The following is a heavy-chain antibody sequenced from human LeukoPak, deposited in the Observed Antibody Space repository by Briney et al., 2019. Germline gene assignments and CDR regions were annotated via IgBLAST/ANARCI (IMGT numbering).Heavy chain of an antibody. J-gene: IGHJ4*02. CDR3: ARDRGFDY. CDR1: GSTFSSHA. CDR2: ISGDGGTT. Sequence: GGSLRLSCAASGSTFSSHAMTWVRQAPGKGLEWVSTISGDGGTTYYADSVKGRFTISRDNAKNALYLQMNSLRDEDTAVYYCARDRGFDYWGQGTLVTVSS. V-gene: IGHV3-23*01.